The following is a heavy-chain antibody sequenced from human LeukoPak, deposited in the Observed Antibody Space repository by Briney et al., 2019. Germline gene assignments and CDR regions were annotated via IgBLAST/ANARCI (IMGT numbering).Heavy chain of an antibody. Sequence: SETLSLTRLLCGDCISSSIYYWGWTRPPPGKGLEWIGNIYYSGDNYYTPSLKSRVTISVDTPKNQFSLTLISVTAADPAVYYCARHGGGSGSYYKSPIDYWGQGTLVTVSS. J-gene: IGHJ4*02. V-gene: IGHV4-39*01. CDR3: ARHGGGSGSYYKSPIDY. CDR2: IYYSGDN. CDR1: GDCISSSIYY. D-gene: IGHD3-10*01.